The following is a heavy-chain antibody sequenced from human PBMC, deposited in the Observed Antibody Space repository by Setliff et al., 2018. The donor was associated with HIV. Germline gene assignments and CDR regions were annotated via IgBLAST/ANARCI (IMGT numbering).Heavy chain of an antibody. Sequence: SETLSLTCTVSGGSISSYYWSWIRQPPGKGLEWIGYIYYSGSTNYNPSLKSRVTISVDTSRDHFSLKLISVTAADTAVYYCAREITYDYVWGSFRQGAFDIWGQGTLVTVSS. J-gene: IGHJ3*02. CDR3: AREITYDYVWGSFRQGAFDI. V-gene: IGHV4-59*01. CDR1: GGSISSYY. D-gene: IGHD3-16*01. CDR2: IYYSGST.